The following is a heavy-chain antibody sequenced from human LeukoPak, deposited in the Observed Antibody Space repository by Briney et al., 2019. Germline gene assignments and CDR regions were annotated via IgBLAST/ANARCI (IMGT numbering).Heavy chain of an antibody. V-gene: IGHV3-43*02. J-gene: IGHJ4*02. Sequence: GGSLRLSCAASGFTFDDYAMHWVRQAPGKGLEWVSLISGDGGSTYYADSVKGRFTISRDNSKNTLYLQMNSLRAEDTAVYYCAKPHYDILTGALTHFDYWGQGTLVTVSS. CDR1: GFTFDDYA. CDR3: AKPHYDILTGALTHFDY. D-gene: IGHD3-9*01. CDR2: ISGDGGST.